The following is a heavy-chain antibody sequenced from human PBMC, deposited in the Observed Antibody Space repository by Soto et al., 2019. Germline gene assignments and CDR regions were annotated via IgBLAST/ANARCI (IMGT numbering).Heavy chain of an antibody. V-gene: IGHV4-34*01. J-gene: IGHJ6*02. CDR2: INHSGST. CDR1: GGSFSGYY. CDR3: ARVSGIYYYGMDV. Sequence: PSETLSLTCAVFGGSFSGYYRSWIRQPPGKGLEWIGEINHSGSTNYDPSLKSRVTISVDTSKNQFSLKLSSVTAADTAVYYCARVSGIYYYGMDVWGQGTTVTVSS. D-gene: IGHD3-10*01.